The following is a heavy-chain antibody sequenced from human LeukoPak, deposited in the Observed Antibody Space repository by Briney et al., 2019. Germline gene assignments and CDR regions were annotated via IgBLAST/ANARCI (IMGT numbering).Heavy chain of an antibody. Sequence: GTSLRLSCAPSGFTFTCCGMHWVRQASGKGLEWVAAISSSDGNSKYYADSVKGRFTISRDNSKNKVYLQMNSLRADDTAVYYCAKWSGNRPLYYFDYWGQGTLVTVSS. CDR1: GFTFTCCG. D-gene: IGHD3-3*01. CDR3: AKWSGNRPLYYFDY. J-gene: IGHJ4*02. CDR2: ISSSDGNSK. V-gene: IGHV3-30*18.